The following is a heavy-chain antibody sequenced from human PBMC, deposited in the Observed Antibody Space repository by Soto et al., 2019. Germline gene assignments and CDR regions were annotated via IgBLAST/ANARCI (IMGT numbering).Heavy chain of an antibody. J-gene: IGHJ4*02. CDR3: ARDKITGLFDY. D-gene: IGHD2-8*02. V-gene: IGHV4-59*12. Sequence: SETLSLTCTVSDGSISSYYWSWIRQPPGKGLECIGYFSYSGITNYNPSLKSRVTISVDTFKNQFSLKLTSVTAADTAVYYCARDKITGLFDYWGQGTLVTVSS. CDR2: FSYSGIT. CDR1: DGSISSYY.